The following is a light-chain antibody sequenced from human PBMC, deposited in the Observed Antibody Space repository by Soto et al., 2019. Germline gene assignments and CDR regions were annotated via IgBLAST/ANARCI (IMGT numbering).Light chain of an antibody. CDR3: QQYINWPRT. Sequence: EIVMTQSPATLSVSPGERATLSCRASQSISSNLAWYQQKPGQAPRLLMFRTSSRATGFPARFSGSGSGTEFNLTISRLEPEDFAVYYCQQYINWPRTFGQGTKVDIK. CDR2: RTS. CDR1: QSISSN. V-gene: IGKV3-15*01. J-gene: IGKJ1*01.